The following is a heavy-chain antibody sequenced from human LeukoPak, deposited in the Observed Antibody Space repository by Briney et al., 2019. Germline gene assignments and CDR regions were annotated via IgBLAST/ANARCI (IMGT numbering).Heavy chain of an antibody. V-gene: IGHV3-74*01. CDR1: GFSFSGHW. Sequence: GGSLRLSCAASGFSFSGHWMHRARQLPGKGLVLVSRISPTGSTTSYADSVKGRFTVSRDNAKNTLYLQVNNLRAEDTAVYYCARGPSSNWSGLDFWGQGTLLTVSS. J-gene: IGHJ4*02. CDR2: ISPTGSTT. CDR3: ARGPSSNWSGLDF. D-gene: IGHD6-13*01.